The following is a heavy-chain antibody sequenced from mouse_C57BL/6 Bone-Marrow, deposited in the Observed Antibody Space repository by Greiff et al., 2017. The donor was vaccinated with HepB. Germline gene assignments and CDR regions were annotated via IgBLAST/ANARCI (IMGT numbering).Heavy chain of an antibody. J-gene: IGHJ2*01. CDR1: GYSITSGYY. D-gene: IGHD1-1*01. V-gene: IGHV3-6*01. Sequence: VQLKESGPGLVKPSQSLSLTCSVTGYSITSGYYWNWIRQFPGNKLEWMGYISYDGSNNYNPSLKNRISITRDTSKNQFFLKLNSVTTEDTATYYCARGVVAHFDYWGQGTTLTVSS. CDR3: ARGVVAHFDY. CDR2: ISYDGSN.